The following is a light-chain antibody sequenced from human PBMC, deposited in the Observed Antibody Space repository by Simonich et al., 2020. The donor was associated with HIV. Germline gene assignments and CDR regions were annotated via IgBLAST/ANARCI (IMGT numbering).Light chain of an antibody. CDR1: SSDVGGYAS. Sequence: QSALTQPRSVSGSPGQSVTISCTGSSSDVGGYASVSWYQQHPGKAPKLMIYDFTKRPSGVPDRFSGSKSGNTASLTISGLQAEDEADYYCCSYAGSYTWVFGGGTKLTVL. V-gene: IGLV2-11*01. CDR3: CSYAGSYTWV. CDR2: DFT. J-gene: IGLJ3*02.